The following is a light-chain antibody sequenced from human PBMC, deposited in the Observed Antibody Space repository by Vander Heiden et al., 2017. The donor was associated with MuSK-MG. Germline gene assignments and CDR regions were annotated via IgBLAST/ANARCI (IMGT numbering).Light chain of an antibody. CDR2: WAS. CDR3: QQFFDTPWT. V-gene: IGKV4-1*01. Sequence: DIVMTQSPDPLPVSLGERATIICKSSHNILYNSNNKNYRAWYQQKPGQPPKLLISWASTRESGVPDRFSGSGSGTDFTLAISSLQAEDVAIYYCQQFFDTPWTFGRGTTVEIK. CDR1: HNILYNSNNKNY. J-gene: IGKJ1*01.